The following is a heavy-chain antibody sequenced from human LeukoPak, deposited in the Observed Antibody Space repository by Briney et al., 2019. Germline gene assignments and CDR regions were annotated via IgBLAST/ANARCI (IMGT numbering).Heavy chain of an antibody. D-gene: IGHD1-26*01. J-gene: IGHJ4*02. CDR1: GFTFSSYA. CDR3: AKSPSGSWARSGSTYFDY. CDR2: ISGSGGST. Sequence: GGSLRLSCAVSGFTFSSYAMSWVRQAPGKGLEWVSAISGSGGSTYYADSVKGRFTISRDNSKNTLYLQMNSLRAEDTAVYYCAKSPSGSWARSGSTYFDYWGQGTLVTVSS. V-gene: IGHV3-23*01.